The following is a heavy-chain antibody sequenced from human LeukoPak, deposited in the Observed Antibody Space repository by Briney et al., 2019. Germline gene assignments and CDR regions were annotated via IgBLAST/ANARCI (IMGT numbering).Heavy chain of an antibody. Sequence: PGGSLRLSCAASGFTFSSYAMSWVRQAPGKGLEWVSAISGNGASTYNADSVKGRFTISRDNSKNTLYLQMNSLTAEDTALYYCAKDASGSYWYYFDYWGQGTLVTVSS. CDR3: AKDASGSYWYYFDY. V-gene: IGHV3-23*01. D-gene: IGHD1-26*01. CDR1: GFTFSSYA. J-gene: IGHJ4*02. CDR2: ISGNGAST.